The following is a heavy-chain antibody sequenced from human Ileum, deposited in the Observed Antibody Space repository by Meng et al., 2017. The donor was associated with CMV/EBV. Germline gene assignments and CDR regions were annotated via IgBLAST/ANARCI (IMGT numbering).Heavy chain of an antibody. CDR3: ARGVAGGPFDY. D-gene: IGHD2-15*01. Sequence: QVQLQRWGAGLLKPSETLSLTCAVYGGSFSGYYWSWICQPPGKGLEWIGEINHSGSTNYNPSLKSRVTISVDTSKNQFSLKLSSVTAADTAVYYCARGVAGGPFDYWGQGTLVTVSS. CDR1: GGSFSGYY. J-gene: IGHJ4*02. CDR2: INHSGST. V-gene: IGHV4-34*01.